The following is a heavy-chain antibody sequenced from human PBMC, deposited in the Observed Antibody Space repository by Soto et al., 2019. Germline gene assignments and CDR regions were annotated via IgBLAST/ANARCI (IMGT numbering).Heavy chain of an antibody. CDR3: ATSIAVAASAYYFDY. CDR2: IIPIFGTA. D-gene: IGHD6-19*01. J-gene: IGHJ4*02. Sequence: GASVKVSCKASGGTFSSYAISWVRQAPGQGLEWMGGIIPIFGTANYAQKFQGRVTITADESTSTAYMELSSLRSEDTAVYYCATSIAVAASAYYFDYWGQGTLVTVSS. V-gene: IGHV1-69*13. CDR1: GGTFSSYA.